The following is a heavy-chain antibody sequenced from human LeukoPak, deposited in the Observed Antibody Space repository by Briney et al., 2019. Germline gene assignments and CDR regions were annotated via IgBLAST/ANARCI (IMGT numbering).Heavy chain of an antibody. D-gene: IGHD2-15*01. J-gene: IGHJ5*02. CDR1: GFILNRYY. Sequence: QPGGSLRHSRVPSGFILNRYYISWVRPAPRRGVECVANIKIVVSAGHYVRAAQGRFTLSRDNAKNTLYLQMNSVRAENTGVFYCASSWYSIDAWGQGTLVTVSS. V-gene: IGHV3-7*02. CDR3: ASSWYSIDA. CDR2: IKIVVSAG.